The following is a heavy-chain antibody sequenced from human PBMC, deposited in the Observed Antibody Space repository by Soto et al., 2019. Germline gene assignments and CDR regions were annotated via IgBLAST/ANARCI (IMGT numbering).Heavy chain of an antibody. V-gene: IGHV3-30-3*01. CDR3: ARDLGTTYSSGWEGFDY. J-gene: IGHJ4*02. CDR2: ISYDGSNK. D-gene: IGHD6-19*01. Sequence: QVQLVESGGGVVQPGRSLRLSCAASGFTFSSYAMHWVRQAPGKGLEWVAVISYDGSNKYYADSVKGRFTISRDNSKNKLYLQMNSLRAEDTAVYYCARDLGTTYSSGWEGFDYWGQGTLVTVSS. CDR1: GFTFSSYA.